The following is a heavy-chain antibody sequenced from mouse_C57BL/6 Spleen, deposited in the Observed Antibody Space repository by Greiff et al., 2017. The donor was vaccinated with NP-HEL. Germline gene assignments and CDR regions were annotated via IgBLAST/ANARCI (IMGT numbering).Heavy chain of an antibody. V-gene: IGHV14-1*01. CDR2: IDPEAGDT. D-gene: IGHD1-1*01. J-gene: IGHJ1*03. Sequence: VQLQQSGAELVRPGVSVKLSCTASGFNIKDYYMHWVKQRPEQGLEWIARIDPEAGDTEYAPKVQGKATMSADTSSNTAYLQLSSLTSEDTAFYYCAAGYYGSSHCYIDFWGTGTTVTVSS. CDR3: AAGYYGSSHCYIDF. CDR1: GFNIKDYY.